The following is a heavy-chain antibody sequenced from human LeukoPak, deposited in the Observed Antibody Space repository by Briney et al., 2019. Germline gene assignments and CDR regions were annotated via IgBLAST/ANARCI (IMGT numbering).Heavy chain of an antibody. CDR1: GFTVSSYW. J-gene: IGHJ3*02. CDR3: ARYYYNNDGYSEDAFDI. CDR2: IKEDGSEK. D-gene: IGHD3-22*01. Sequence: GGSLRLSCAASGFTVSSYWMTWVRQAPGKGLEWVANIKEDGSEKNYLESMKGRFTISRDNAKNSLYLQMNSLRAEDTAIYYCARYYYNNDGYSEDAFDIWGQGTMVTVSS. V-gene: IGHV3-7*01.